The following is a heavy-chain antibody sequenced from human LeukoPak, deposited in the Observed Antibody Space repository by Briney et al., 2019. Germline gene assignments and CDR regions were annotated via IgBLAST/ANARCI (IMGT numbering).Heavy chain of an antibody. J-gene: IGHJ4*02. CDR1: GDSITSFY. D-gene: IGHD3-22*01. Sequence: SETLSLTCTVSGDSITSFYWSWIRQPPGKGLEWIGYIYYGGSTKYKPSLKSRVTISLDTSKNRFSLKLSSVTAADTAVYYCARDRVRDSSTWYFDYWGQGALVTVSS. CDR3: ARDRVRDSSTWYFDY. V-gene: IGHV4-59*01. CDR2: IYYGGST.